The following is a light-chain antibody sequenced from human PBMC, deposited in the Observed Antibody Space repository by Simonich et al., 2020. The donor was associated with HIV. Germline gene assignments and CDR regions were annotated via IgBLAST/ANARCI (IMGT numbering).Light chain of an antibody. CDR3: QQYYSTPQT. CDR1: QSLLYSSNNSHY. CDR2: WAS. Sequence: DIVLTQSPDSLPVSLGEWATINCKSSQSLLYSSNNSHYLAWYQQKPGPPPKLLIYWASTRESGVPDRFSGSGSGTDFTLTISSLQAEDVAVYYCQQYYSTPQTFGQGTKLEIK. J-gene: IGKJ2*01. V-gene: IGKV4-1*01.